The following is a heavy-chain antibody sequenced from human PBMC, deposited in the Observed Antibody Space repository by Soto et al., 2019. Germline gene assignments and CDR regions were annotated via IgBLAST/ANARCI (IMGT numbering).Heavy chain of an antibody. J-gene: IGHJ6*03. V-gene: IGHV4-34*01. CDR1: GGSFSGYY. Sequence: SETLSLTCAVYGGSFSGYYWSWIRQPPGKGLEWIGEINHSGSTNYNPSLKSRVTIAVETAKDQFSRKLSSVTAADTAVYYCARGHSGLWFGELLQNYYYYYMDVWGKGTTVTVSS. D-gene: IGHD3-10*01. CDR3: ARGHSGLWFGELLQNYYYYYMDV. CDR2: INHSGST.